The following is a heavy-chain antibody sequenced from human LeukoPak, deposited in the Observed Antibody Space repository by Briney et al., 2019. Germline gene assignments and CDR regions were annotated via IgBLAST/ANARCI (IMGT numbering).Heavy chain of an antibody. Sequence: GGSLRLSCAASGFTFSSYAMHWVRQAPGKGLEWVAVISYDGSNKYYADSVKGRFTISRDNSKNTLYLQMNSLRAEDTAVYYCAREETLNAYYDILTGYYSFDYWGQGTLVTVSS. CDR2: ISYDGSNK. D-gene: IGHD3-9*01. J-gene: IGHJ4*02. V-gene: IGHV3-30-3*01. CDR1: GFTFSSYA. CDR3: AREETLNAYYDILTGYYSFDY.